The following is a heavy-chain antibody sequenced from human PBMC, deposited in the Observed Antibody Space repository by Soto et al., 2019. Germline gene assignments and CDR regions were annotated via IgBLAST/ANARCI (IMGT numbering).Heavy chain of an antibody. V-gene: IGHV3-33*01. CDR2: IWYDGSNK. CDR3: ARDYDISYGMDV. CDR1: GFTFSSYG. D-gene: IGHD3-9*01. Sequence: QVQLVESGGGVVQPGRSLRLSCAASGFTFSSYGMHWVRQAPGKGLEWVAVIWYDGSNKYYADSVKGRFTISRDNSKNTLYLQMNSLGAEDTAVYYCARDYDISYGMDVWGQGTTVTVSS. J-gene: IGHJ6*02.